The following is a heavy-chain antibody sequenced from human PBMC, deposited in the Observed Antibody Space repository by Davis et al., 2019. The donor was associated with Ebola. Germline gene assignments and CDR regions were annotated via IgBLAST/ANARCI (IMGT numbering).Heavy chain of an antibody. D-gene: IGHD5-12*01. CDR3: ARVRPRVATEIDP. CDR2: ISSSGSTI. CDR1: GFTFSDYY. J-gene: IGHJ5*02. V-gene: IGHV3-11*01. Sequence: GESLKISCAASGFTFSDYYMSWIRQAPGKGLEWVSYISSSGSTIYYADSVKGRFTISRDNAMNSLYLQMNSLRAEDTAVYYCARVRPRVATEIDPWGQGTLVTVSS.